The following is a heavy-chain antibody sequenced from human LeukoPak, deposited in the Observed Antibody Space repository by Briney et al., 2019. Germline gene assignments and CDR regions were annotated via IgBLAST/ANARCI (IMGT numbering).Heavy chain of an antibody. D-gene: IGHD6-13*01. J-gene: IGHJ4*02. CDR2: IYYSGST. Sequence: SETLSLTCTVSGGSISSYYWSWIRQPPGKGLEWIGYIYYSGSTNYNPSLKSRVTISVDTPKSQFSLKLSSVTAADTAVYYCAMSIAAAGMDYWGQGTLVTVSS. CDR3: AMSIAAAGMDY. CDR1: GGSISSYY. V-gene: IGHV4-59*01.